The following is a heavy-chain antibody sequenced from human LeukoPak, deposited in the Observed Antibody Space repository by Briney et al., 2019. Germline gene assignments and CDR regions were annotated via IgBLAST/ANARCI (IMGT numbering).Heavy chain of an antibody. CDR1: GFTFSSYS. CDR3: VKALAYYYGSGSYLLDY. Sequence: GGSLRLSCAASGFTFSSYSMNWVRQAPGKGLEYVSAISSNGGSTYYADSVKGRFTISRDNSKNTLYLQMSSLRAEDTAVYYCVKALAYYYGSGSYLLDYWGQGTLVTVSS. CDR2: ISSNGGST. J-gene: IGHJ4*02. D-gene: IGHD3-10*01. V-gene: IGHV3-64D*06.